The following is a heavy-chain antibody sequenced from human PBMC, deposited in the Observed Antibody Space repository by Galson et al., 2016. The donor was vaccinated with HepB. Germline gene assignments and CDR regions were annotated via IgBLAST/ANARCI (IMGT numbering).Heavy chain of an antibody. CDR2: IYYSGST. D-gene: IGHD3-22*01. V-gene: IGHV4-39*01. CDR3: ARHRSDSCGYYYVKFLGYFDY. CDR1: GGSISSSSYY. Sequence: SETLSLTCTVSGGSISSSSYYWGWIRQPPGKGLEWIGSIYYSGSTYYNPSLKSRVTISVDTSKNQFSLKLSSVTAADTAVYYCARHRSDSCGYYYVKFLGYFDYWGQGTLDTVSS. J-gene: IGHJ4*02.